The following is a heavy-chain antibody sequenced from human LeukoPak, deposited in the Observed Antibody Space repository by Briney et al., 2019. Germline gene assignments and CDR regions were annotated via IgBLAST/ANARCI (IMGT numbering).Heavy chain of an antibody. V-gene: IGHV4-34*01. D-gene: IGHD4-17*01. Sequence: TSETLSLTCAVYGGSFSGYYWSWIRQPPGKGLEWIGEINHSGSTNYNPSLKSRVTISVDTSKNQFSLKLSSVTAADTAVYYCASMTTVTEPDFDYWGQGTLVTVSS. CDR1: GGSFSGYY. J-gene: IGHJ4*02. CDR2: INHSGST. CDR3: ASMTTVTEPDFDY.